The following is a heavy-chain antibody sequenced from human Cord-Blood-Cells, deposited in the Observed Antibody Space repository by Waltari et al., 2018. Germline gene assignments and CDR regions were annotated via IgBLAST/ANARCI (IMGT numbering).Heavy chain of an antibody. J-gene: IGHJ4*02. D-gene: IGHD3-16*02. CDR1: GGSISSGDYY. CDR3: ARGPTYDYIWGSYRYTFDY. Sequence: QVQLQESGPGLVKPSQTLSLTCTVSGGSISSGDYYWSWIRQPPGKGLEWIGYIYYSGSTYYNPSLKSRVTISVDTSKNQFSLKLSSVTAADTAVYYCARGPTYDYIWGSYRYTFDYWGQGTLVTVSS. V-gene: IGHV4-30-4*01. CDR2: IYYSGST.